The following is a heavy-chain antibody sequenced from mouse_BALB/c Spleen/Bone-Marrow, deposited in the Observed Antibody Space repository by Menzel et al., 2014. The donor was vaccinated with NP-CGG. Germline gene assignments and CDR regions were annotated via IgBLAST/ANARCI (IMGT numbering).Heavy chain of an antibody. CDR2: IGGGSYT. CDR3: ARHAYYDQTEVSFVY. CDR1: GFTSNSYG. J-gene: IGHJ3*01. V-gene: IGHV5-9-2*01. Sequence: EVKLMESGGGLVKSGGSLKLSCAASGFTSNSYGMSWVRQTPEKRLEWVATIGGGSYTFYPDSVKGRFTISRDNAKNNLYLQLSSLRSEDTALYYCARHAYYDQTEVSFVYWGQGTLVTVSA. D-gene: IGHD2-4*01.